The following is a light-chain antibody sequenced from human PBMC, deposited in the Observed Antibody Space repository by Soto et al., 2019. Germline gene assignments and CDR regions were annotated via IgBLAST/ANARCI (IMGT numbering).Light chain of an antibody. Sequence: DIQMTQSPSTLSASVSDSVTITCWASQSITIWLAWYQQKPGKAPKLLIYDASSLEGGVPSRFSGSGSGTEFTLTISGLQPDDFATYYCQQYNSFSWTFGQGTKVDIK. CDR1: QSITIW. CDR3: QQYNSFSWT. CDR2: DAS. V-gene: IGKV1-5*01. J-gene: IGKJ1*01.